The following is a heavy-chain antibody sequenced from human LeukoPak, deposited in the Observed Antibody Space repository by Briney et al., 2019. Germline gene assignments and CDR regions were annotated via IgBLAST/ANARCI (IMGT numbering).Heavy chain of an antibody. Sequence: PSETLSLTCAVYGGSFSGYYWSWIRQPPGKGLEWIGEINRSGSTNYNPSLKSRVTISVDTSKNQFSLKLSSVTAADTAVYYCARGRNDSSGYSGSDYWGQGTLVTVSS. CDR2: INRSGST. D-gene: IGHD3-22*01. V-gene: IGHV4-34*01. J-gene: IGHJ4*02. CDR3: ARGRNDSSGYSGSDY. CDR1: GGSFSGYY.